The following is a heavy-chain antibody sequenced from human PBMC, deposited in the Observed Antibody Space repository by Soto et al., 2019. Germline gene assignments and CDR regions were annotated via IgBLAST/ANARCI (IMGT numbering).Heavy chain of an antibody. J-gene: IGHJ4*02. CDR3: ARDDYDDYVFDY. CDR2: IYHSGST. Sequence: SENLSLTCAVPGGSISSGGYSWSWIRQPPGKGLEWIGYIYHSGSTYYNPSLKSRVTISVDRSKNQFSLKLSSVTAADTAVYYCARDDYDDYVFDYWGQGTLVTVSS. CDR1: GGSISSGGYS. V-gene: IGHV4-30-2*01. D-gene: IGHD4-17*01.